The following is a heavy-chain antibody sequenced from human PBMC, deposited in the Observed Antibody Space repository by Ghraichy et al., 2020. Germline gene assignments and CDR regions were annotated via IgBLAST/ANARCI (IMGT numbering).Heavy chain of an antibody. D-gene: IGHD2-2*01. CDR3: ARLGYCSSTSCYRNPYY. J-gene: IGHJ4*02. V-gene: IGHV3-74*01. Sequence: GGSLRLSCAASGFTFSSYWMHWVRQAPGKGLVWVSRINSDGSSTCYADSVKGRFTISRDNAKNTLYLQMNSLRAEDTAVYYCARLGYCSSTSCYRNPYYWVQGTMVTVSS. CDR1: GFTFSSYW. CDR2: INSDGSST.